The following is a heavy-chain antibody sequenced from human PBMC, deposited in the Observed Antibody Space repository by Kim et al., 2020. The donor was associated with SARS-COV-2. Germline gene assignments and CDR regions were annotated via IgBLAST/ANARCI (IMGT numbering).Heavy chain of an antibody. CDR3: ARGFYYGSGSHGFDI. CDR1: GFTVSNNY. CDR2: INSAGSGGRT. V-gene: IGHV3-53*01. Sequence: GGSLRLSCAASGFTVSNNYMSWVRQAPGKGLEWVSVINSAGSGGRTDYADSVKGRITISRDNSKNMLYLQMNSLRAEDSAMYYCARGFYYGSGSHGFDIWGQGTAVTVSS. J-gene: IGHJ3*02. D-gene: IGHD3-10*01.